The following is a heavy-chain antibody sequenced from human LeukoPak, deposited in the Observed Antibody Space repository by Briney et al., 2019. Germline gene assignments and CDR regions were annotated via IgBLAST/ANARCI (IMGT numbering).Heavy chain of an antibody. J-gene: IGHJ6*04. D-gene: IGHD3-10*02. V-gene: IGHV3-48*03. CDR2: ISSSGSTI. CDR3: AELGITMIGGV. CDR1: GFTFSSYE. Sequence: PGGSLRLSCAASGFTFSSYEMNWVRQAPGKGLEWVSYISSSGSTIYYADSVKGRFTISRDNAKNSLYLQMNSLRAEDTSVYYCAELGITMIGGVWGKGTTVTISS.